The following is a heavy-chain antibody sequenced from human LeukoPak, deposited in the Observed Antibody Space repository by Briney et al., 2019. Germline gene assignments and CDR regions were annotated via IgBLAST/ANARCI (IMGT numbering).Heavy chain of an antibody. J-gene: IGHJ4*02. D-gene: IGHD4-11*01. CDR1: GYTFTSYG. V-gene: IGHV1-3*03. CDR2: INAGNGNT. Sequence: GASVKVSCKASGYTFTSYGISWVRQAPGQRLEWMGWINAGNGNTKYSQEFQGRVTITRDTSASTAYMELSSLRSEDMAVYYCALGDSNGYFDYWGQGTLVTVSS. CDR3: ALGDSNGYFDY.